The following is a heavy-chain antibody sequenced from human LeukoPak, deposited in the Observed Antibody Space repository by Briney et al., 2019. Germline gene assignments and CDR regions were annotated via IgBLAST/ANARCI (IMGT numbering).Heavy chain of an antibody. V-gene: IGHV4-39*01. CDR1: GGSISSSSYY. CDR2: IYHSGST. Sequence: SETLSLTCTVSGGSISSSSYYWGWIRQPPGKGLEWIGDIYHSGSTYQNPSLKSRATISVDTSKNQFSMKLSSVTAADTAVYYCARHLYSSGWVSYFDYWGQLTLVTVSS. CDR3: ARHLYSSGWVSYFDY. D-gene: IGHD6-19*01. J-gene: IGHJ4*02.